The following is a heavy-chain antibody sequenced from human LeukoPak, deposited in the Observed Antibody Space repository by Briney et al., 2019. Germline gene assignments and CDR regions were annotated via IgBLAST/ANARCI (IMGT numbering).Heavy chain of an antibody. J-gene: IGHJ4*02. Sequence: TSETLSLTCTVSGGSISDYSWSWIRQPPGKGLEWIGNIYYSRSANHNPSLKSRVTISRDTSKNQFSLKLTSLTTADTAVYYCARAGGVKTAALDLDYWGQGTLVTVSS. CDR2: IYYSRSA. V-gene: IGHV4-59*01. CDR1: GGSISDYS. D-gene: IGHD6-25*01. CDR3: ARAGGVKTAALDLDY.